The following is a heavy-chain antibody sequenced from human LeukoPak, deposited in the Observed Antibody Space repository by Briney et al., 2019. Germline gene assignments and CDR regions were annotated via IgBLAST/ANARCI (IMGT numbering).Heavy chain of an antibody. Sequence: GGSLRLSCAASGFTFSSYWMSWVRQAPGKGLEWVAHIKQDGSEKSYVDSVKGRFTISRDNAKNSLYLQMNGLRAEDAAVYYCARGYYDPGLFDYWGQGTLVAVSS. CDR3: ARGYYDPGLFDY. J-gene: IGHJ4*02. V-gene: IGHV3-7*04. CDR2: IKQDGSEK. CDR1: GFTFSSYW. D-gene: IGHD3-22*01.